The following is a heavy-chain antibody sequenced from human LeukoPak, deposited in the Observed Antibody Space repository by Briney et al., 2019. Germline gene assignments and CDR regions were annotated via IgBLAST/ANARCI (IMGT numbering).Heavy chain of an antibody. CDR2: ISGGNSTM. CDR1: GFTFSDYS. Sequence: GGSLRLSCAASGFTFSDYSMNWVRQAPGKGLEWVSYISGGNSTMYYADSVKGRFTISRDNAKNSLYLQMNSLRAEDTALYYCARDQLSYGAPGWYFDLWGRGTLVTVSS. J-gene: IGHJ2*01. V-gene: IGHV3-48*04. CDR3: ARDQLSYGAPGWYFDL. D-gene: IGHD4-17*01.